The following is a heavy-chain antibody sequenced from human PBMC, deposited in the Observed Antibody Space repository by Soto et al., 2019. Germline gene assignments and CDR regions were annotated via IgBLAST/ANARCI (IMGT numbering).Heavy chain of an antibody. CDR2: IIPIFGTA. J-gene: IGHJ5*02. V-gene: IGHV1-69*13. CDR1: GGTFSSYA. CDR3: ARGRAHIVVVTAILNCFDP. Sequence: GASVKVSCKASGGTFSSYAISWVRQAPGQGLEWMGGIIPIFGTANYAQKFQGRVTITADESTSTAYMELSSLRSEDTAVYYCARGRAHIVVVTAILNCFDPWGQGTLVTVSS. D-gene: IGHD2-21*02.